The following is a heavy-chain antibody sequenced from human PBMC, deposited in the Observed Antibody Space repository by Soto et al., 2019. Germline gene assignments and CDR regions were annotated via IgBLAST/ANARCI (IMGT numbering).Heavy chain of an antibody. CDR1: GGSITSSY. CDR2: IYDTGISGYTLST. J-gene: IGHJ6*02. V-gene: IGHV4-59*01. Sequence: SETLSLTCTVSGGSITSSYWSWIRRPPGKGLEWIAYIYDTGISGYTLSTSYNPPLKSRVTMSVDTSKSQFSLKLTSVTAADTAVYYCARGEDAFFYYGLDVWGQGITVTVSS. CDR3: ARGEDAFFYYGLDV.